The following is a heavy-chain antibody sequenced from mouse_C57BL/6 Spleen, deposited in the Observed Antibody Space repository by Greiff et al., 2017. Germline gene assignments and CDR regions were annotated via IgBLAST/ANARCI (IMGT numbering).Heavy chain of an antibody. Sequence: VQLQQSGAELVKPGASVKLSCTASGFNIKDYYMHWVQQSTEQGLEWIGRIDPEDGATKYAPKFQGKATITADTTSNTAYLQLSSLTSEDTAVYYCGCRNSCAYWGQGTLVTVSA. CDR3: GCRNSCAY. V-gene: IGHV14-2*01. CDR2: IDPEDGAT. CDR1: GFNIKDYY. J-gene: IGHJ3*01.